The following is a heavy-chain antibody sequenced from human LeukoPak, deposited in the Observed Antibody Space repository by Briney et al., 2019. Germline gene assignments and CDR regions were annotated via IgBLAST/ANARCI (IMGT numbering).Heavy chain of an antibody. J-gene: IGHJ6*02. CDR3: ARVILEDGYNFAAYYYYGMDV. CDR2: IIPIFGTA. D-gene: IGHD5-24*01. V-gene: IGHV1-69*13. CDR1: GGTFSSYA. Sequence: SVKVSCKASGGTFSSYAISWVRQAPGQRLEWMGGIIPIFGTANYAQKFQGRVTITADESTSTAYMELSSLRSEDTAVYYCARVILEDGYNFAAYYYYGMDVWGQGTTVTVSS.